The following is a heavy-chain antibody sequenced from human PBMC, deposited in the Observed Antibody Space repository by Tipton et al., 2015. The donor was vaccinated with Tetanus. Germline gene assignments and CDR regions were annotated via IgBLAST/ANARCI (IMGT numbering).Heavy chain of an antibody. V-gene: IGHV3-7*01. CDR1: GFTFSNYW. CDR2: IKKDGSET. D-gene: IGHD3-3*01. Sequence: GSLRLSCVVSGFTFSNYWMTWVRQAPGKGLEWVANIKKDGSETYYVDSVKGRFTISRDNAKNTLYLQMSSLRAEDTAVYYCAKGFGTDHWGQGTLVTVSS. J-gene: IGHJ4*02. CDR3: AKGFGTDH.